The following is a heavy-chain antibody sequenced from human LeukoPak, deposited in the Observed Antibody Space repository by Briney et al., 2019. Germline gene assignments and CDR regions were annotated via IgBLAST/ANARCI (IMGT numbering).Heavy chain of an antibody. Sequence: SETLSLTCTVSGGSISSYYWSWIRQPPGKGLEWIGYIYYSGSTNYNPSLKSRVTISVDTSKNQFSLKLSSVTAADTAVYYCARGPDYTDYQVYYFDNWGQGTLVTVSS. D-gene: IGHD4-11*01. V-gene: IGHV4-59*01. J-gene: IGHJ4*02. CDR3: ARGPDYTDYQVYYFDN. CDR2: IYYSGST. CDR1: GGSISSYY.